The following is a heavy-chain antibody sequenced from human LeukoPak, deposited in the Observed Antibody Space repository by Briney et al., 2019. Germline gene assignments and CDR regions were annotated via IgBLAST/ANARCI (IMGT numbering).Heavy chain of an antibody. J-gene: IGHJ4*02. CDR1: GFTFSNAW. Sequence: GGSLRLSCAASGFTFSNAWMSWVRQAPGKGLEWVGRIKSKTDGGTTDCAAPVKGRFTISRDDSKNTLYLQLNSLKTEDTAVYYCATLKTGTSSFLWGQGTLVTVSS. CDR3: ATLKTGTSSFL. CDR2: IKSKTDGGTT. D-gene: IGHD6-13*01. V-gene: IGHV3-15*01.